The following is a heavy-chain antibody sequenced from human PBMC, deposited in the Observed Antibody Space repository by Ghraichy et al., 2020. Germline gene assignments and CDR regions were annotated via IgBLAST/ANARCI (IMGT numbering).Heavy chain of an antibody. J-gene: IGHJ4*02. CDR1: GGSISSSSYY. Sequence: SETLSLTCTVSGGSISSSSYYWGWIRQPPGKGLEWIGSIHYSGSTYYNPSLKSRVNISVDTSKNQFSLKLSSVTAADTAVYYCARQYGSPVDDWGQGTLVTVSS. CDR2: IHYSGST. V-gene: IGHV4-39*01. CDR3: ARQYGSPVDD. D-gene: IGHD4-17*01.